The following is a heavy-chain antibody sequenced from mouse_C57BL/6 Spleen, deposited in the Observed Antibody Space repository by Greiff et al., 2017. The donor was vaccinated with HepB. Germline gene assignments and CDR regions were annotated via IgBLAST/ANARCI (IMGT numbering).Heavy chain of an antibody. V-gene: IGHV1-78*01. CDR2: IYPSDGST. CDR1: GYTFTDHT. Sequence: VKLMESDAELVKPGASVKISCKVSGYTFTDHTIHWMKQRPEQGLEWIGYIYPSDGSTNYNEKFKGKATLTADKSSSTAYMQLNSLMTEESAVYFCARERGSGGYYAMDYWGQGTSVTVSS. CDR3: ARERGSGGYYAMDY. J-gene: IGHJ4*01. D-gene: IGHD3-2*02.